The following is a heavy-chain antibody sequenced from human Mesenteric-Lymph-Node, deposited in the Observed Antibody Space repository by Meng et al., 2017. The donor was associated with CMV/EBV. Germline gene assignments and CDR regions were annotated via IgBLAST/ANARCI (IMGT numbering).Heavy chain of an antibody. CDR2: IKQDGGEN. D-gene: IGHD2-21*01. CDR3: ARVAYCGGNCYFHFDS. V-gene: IGHV3-7*01. Sequence: GGSLRLSCAASGFTFSSYWMTWVRQTPGKGLEWVANIKQDGGENYYVDSVKGRFTISRDNAKNSLYLQMNSLRAEDTAVYYCARVAYCGGNCYFHFDSWGQGTLVTVSS. J-gene: IGHJ4*02. CDR1: GFTFSSYW.